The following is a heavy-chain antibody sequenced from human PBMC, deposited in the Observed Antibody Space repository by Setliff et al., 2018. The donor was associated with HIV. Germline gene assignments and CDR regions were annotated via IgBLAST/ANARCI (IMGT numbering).Heavy chain of an antibody. CDR3: ARDLGYCTNGACPLTAEGAFDI. V-gene: IGHV1-69*08. D-gene: IGHD2-8*01. J-gene: IGHJ3*02. CDR2: IIPILGTT. CDR1: GGTFNNYT. Sequence: SVKVSCKASGGTFNNYTITWVRQAPGQGLEWMGRIIPILGTTNYAQKFQGRVTITADKSTSTAYMELNSLRSEDTAMYYCARDLGYCTNGACPLTAEGAFDIWGQGTMVTVSS.